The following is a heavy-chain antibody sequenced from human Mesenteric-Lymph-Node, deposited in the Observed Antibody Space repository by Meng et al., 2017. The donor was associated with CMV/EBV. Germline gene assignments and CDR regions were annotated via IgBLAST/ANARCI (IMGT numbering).Heavy chain of an antibody. D-gene: IGHD2-2*01. CDR2: IKSKTDGGTT. V-gene: IGHV3-15*01. CDR1: GFNFNNAW. Sequence: GESLKISCAASGFNFNNAWMTWVRQAPGKGLEWVGRIKSKTDGGTTDYAAPVKGRFTISRDDSKNTLYLQMNSLKTEDTGVYYCAIHGIEHQLLCWGQGTLVTVSS. J-gene: IGHJ4*02. CDR3: AIHGIEHQLLC.